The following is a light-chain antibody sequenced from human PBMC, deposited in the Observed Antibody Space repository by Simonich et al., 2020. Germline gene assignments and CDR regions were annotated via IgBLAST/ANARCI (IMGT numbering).Light chain of an antibody. CDR1: QSVSSN. CDR3: QQYYSTPLT. V-gene: IGKV3-15*01. J-gene: IGKJ4*01. Sequence: EIVMTQSPATLSVSPGERATLSCRASQSVSSNLAWYQQKPGQAPRLLIYGASTRAHGIQARFSGSGSGTDFTLTISSLQAEDVAVYYCQQYYSTPLTFGGGTKVEIK. CDR2: GAS.